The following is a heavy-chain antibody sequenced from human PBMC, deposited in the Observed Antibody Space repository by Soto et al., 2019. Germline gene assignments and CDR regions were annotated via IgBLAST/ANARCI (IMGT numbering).Heavy chain of an antibody. V-gene: IGHV1-46*01. D-gene: IGHD3-22*01. Sequence: QVQLVQSGAEVKKPGASVKVSCKASGYTFTSYYLHWVRQAPGQGLEWMGVINRTGGSASYAQKFQGRVTMTRDTSTSTVYMELSSLRSEDTSVYYCARGARNTYYYDSSGLYYFDYLGQGTLVTVSS. CDR1: GYTFTSYY. CDR2: INRTGGSA. CDR3: ARGARNTYYYDSSGLYYFDY. J-gene: IGHJ4*02.